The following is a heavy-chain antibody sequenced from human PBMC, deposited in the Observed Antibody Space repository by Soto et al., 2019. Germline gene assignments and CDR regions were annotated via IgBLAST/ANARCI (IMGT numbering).Heavy chain of an antibody. J-gene: IGHJ6*03. CDR3: ARDSPSADIVVVPASYYYYYYMDV. CDR1: GFTFSSYW. V-gene: IGHV3-7*01. D-gene: IGHD2-2*01. CDR2: IKEDGSEK. Sequence: GGSLRLSCTASGFTFSSYWMSWVRQAPGQGLEWVANIKEDGSEKYFVDSVKGRFTVSRDNAKNSLYLQMNSLRAEDTAVYYCARDSPSADIVVVPASYYYYYYMDVWGKGTTVTVPS.